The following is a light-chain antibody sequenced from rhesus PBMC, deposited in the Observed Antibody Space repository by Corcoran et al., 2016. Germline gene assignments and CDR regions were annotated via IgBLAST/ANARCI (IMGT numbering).Light chain of an antibody. CDR2: KAS. CDR1: QGISSW. Sequence: DIQMTQSPSSLSTSVGDKVTITCRASQGISSWLAWYQQKPGKAPKLLIYKASSLQSGVPSRFSGSGSVTDFTLTISSLQPEDFATYYCQQYSSRPLTFGGGTKVELK. V-gene: IGKV1-21*01. CDR3: QQYSSRPLT. J-gene: IGKJ4*01.